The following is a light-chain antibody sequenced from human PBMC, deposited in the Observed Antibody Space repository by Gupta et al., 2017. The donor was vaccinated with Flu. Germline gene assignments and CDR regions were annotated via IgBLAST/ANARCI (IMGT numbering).Light chain of an antibody. J-gene: IGKJ1*01. CDR2: KAS. Sequence: DIQMTQSPSTLSASVGDRVTITCRASQSIRIWLAWYQQKPGKAPNLLINKASSLESGVPSRFSGSGSETEFTLTISSLQPDDFATYYCQQYYSLATFGQGTKVE. CDR3: QQYYSLAT. V-gene: IGKV1-5*03. CDR1: QSIRIW.